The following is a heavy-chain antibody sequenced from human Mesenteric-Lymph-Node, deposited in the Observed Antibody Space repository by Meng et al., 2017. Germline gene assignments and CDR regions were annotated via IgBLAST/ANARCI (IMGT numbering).Heavy chain of an antibody. D-gene: IGHD2/OR15-2a*01. J-gene: IGHJ5*02. CDR2: ISSSSNYI. V-gene: IGHV3-21*01. Sequence: GESLKISCAASGFTFDTYWMSWVRQAQGKGLEWISSISSSSNYIYYSDSLKGRVTISRDNVENSLHLQVNSPRAEDTAVYYCARISESRFDPWGRGTLVTVSS. CDR1: GFTFDTYW. CDR3: ARISESRFDP.